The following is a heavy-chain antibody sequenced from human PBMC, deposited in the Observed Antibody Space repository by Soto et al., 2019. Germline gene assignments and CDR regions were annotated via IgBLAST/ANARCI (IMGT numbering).Heavy chain of an antibody. Sequence: ASETLSLTCTVSGGSISSYYWSWIRQPPGKGLEWIGYIYYSGSTNYNPSLKSRVTISVDTSKNQFSLKLSSVTAADTAVYYCARGYCSGGSCDILGFDYWGQGTLVTVSS. CDR2: IYYSGST. CDR3: ARGYCSGGSCDILGFDY. CDR1: GGSISSYY. D-gene: IGHD2-15*01. V-gene: IGHV4-59*01. J-gene: IGHJ4*02.